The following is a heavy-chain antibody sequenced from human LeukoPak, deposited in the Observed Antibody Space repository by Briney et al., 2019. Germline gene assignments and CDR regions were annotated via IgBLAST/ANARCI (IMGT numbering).Heavy chain of an antibody. V-gene: IGHV1-18*01. J-gene: IGHJ4*02. D-gene: IGHD3-22*01. Sequence: ASVKVSCKASGYTFTSYGISWVRQAPGQGREWMGWISAYNGNTNYAQKLQDRVTMTTDTSTSTAYMELRSLRSDDTAVYYCARTNVYYYASSDYYPYFDYWAQGTLVTVSS. CDR3: ARTNVYYYASSDYYPYFDY. CDR2: ISAYNGNT. CDR1: GYTFTSYG.